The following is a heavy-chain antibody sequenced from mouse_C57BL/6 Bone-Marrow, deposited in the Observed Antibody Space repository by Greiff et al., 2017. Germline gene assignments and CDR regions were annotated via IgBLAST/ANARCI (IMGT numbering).Heavy chain of an antibody. CDR1: GYTFTSYG. CDR2: IYPRSGNT. V-gene: IGHV1-81*01. CDR3: ARLRYYGSSSYYFDY. J-gene: IGHJ2*01. Sequence: QVQLQQSGAELARPGASVKLSCKASGYTFTSYGISWVKQRTGQGLEWIGEIYPRSGNTYYNEKFKGKATLTADKSSSTAYMELRSLTSEDSAVYFCARLRYYGSSSYYFDYWGQGTTLTVSS. D-gene: IGHD1-1*01.